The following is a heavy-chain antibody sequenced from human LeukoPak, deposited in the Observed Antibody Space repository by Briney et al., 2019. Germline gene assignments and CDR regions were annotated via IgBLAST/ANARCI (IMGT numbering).Heavy chain of an antibody. Sequence: SETLSLTCTVSGGSISSSSYYSGWIRQSPGKGLEWIGSIYYSGSTYYNPSLKSRVTISVDTSKNQFSLNLTSVTAADTFVYYCARLPDYHYYYMDVWGKGTTVTVSS. J-gene: IGHJ6*03. CDR1: GGSISSSSYY. CDR3: ARLPDYHYYYMDV. CDR2: IYYSGST. V-gene: IGHV4-39*01.